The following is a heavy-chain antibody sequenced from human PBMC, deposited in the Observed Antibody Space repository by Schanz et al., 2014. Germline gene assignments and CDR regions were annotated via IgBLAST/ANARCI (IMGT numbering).Heavy chain of an antibody. Sequence: QVQLVQSGGEVKTPGASVKVSCKASGYTFTRSGISWVRQAPGQGLEWMGWIGGFDGNTNCAQKFQGRVTRTTDTSTSTVYMELRSLTADDSAVYYCARDRDQWDGNYLDYWGQGTLVTVSS. D-gene: IGHD1-26*01. CDR3: ARDRDQWDGNYLDY. J-gene: IGHJ4*02. CDR2: IGGFDGNT. V-gene: IGHV1-18*01. CDR1: GYTFTRSG.